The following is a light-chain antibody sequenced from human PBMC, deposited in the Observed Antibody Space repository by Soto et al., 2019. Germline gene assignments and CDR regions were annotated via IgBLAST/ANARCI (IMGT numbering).Light chain of an antibody. CDR2: GAS. CDR3: QQYSGPPTT. Sequence: EIVLAQSPGRLSLSPGERATLACRASQSVSSSYLAWYQQKPGQAPRLLIYGASTRAAGIPDRFSGSGSGTDFTLTITRLEPEDSAVYFCQQYSGPPTTFGQGTRLEIK. V-gene: IGKV3-20*01. J-gene: IGKJ5*01. CDR1: QSVSSSY.